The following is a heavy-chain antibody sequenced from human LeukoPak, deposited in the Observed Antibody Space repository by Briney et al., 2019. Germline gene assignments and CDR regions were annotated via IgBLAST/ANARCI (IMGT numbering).Heavy chain of an antibody. CDR3: ARSTMVRGVIGLYYYYYMDV. D-gene: IGHD3-10*01. CDR1: GFTFSSYG. Sequence: GGSLRLSCAASGFTFSSYGMSWVRQAPGKGLEWVSAISGSGGSTYYADSVKGRFTISRDNAKNSLYLQMNSLRAEDTAVYYCARSTMVRGVIGLYYYYYMDVWGKGTTVTVSS. CDR2: ISGSGGST. J-gene: IGHJ6*03. V-gene: IGHV3-23*01.